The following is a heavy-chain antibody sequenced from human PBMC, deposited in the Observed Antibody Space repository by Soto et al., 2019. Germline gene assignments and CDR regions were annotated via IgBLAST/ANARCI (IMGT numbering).Heavy chain of an antibody. CDR1: GFTFSSYS. CDR2: ISYDGSNK. V-gene: IGHV3-30*18. J-gene: IGHJ6*02. CDR3: AKVPPGDTVPGV. D-gene: IGHD5-18*01. Sequence: GGSLRLSCAASGFTFSSYSMNWVRQAPGKGLEWVAVISYDGSNKYYADSVKGRFTISRDNSKNTLYLQMNSLRAEDTAVYYCAKVPPGDTVPGVWGQGTTVTVSS.